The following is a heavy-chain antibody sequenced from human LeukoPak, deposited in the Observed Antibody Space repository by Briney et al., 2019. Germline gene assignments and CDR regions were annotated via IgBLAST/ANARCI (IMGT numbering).Heavy chain of an antibody. J-gene: IGHJ2*01. CDR1: GGSISSGDYS. V-gene: IGHV4-30-2*01. CDR3: ARGHSVTGYWYFDL. Sequence: SETLSLTCAVSGGSISSGDYSWSWVRQPPGKGLEWIGYIYHTGGTFYDPSLKSRVTMSADRSKNQFSLKLSSVTAADTAVYYCARGHSVTGYWYFDLWGRGTLVTVSS. CDR2: IYHTGGT. D-gene: IGHD2-21*02.